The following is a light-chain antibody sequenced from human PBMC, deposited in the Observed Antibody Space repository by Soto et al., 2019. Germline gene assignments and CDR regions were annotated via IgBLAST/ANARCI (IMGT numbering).Light chain of an antibody. V-gene: IGKV2-28*01. Sequence: IVMTHSPVSLPVTPGEPASISCKSSQSLLHSDGYKYLDWYVQKAGQSPQLLIYLGSHRASGVPDRISGSGSGKDFTLKISKVEADDVGVYYCMQTLQTPLTFGPGNKVDIX. CDR1: QSLLHSDGYKY. CDR2: LGS. J-gene: IGKJ3*01. CDR3: MQTLQTPLT.